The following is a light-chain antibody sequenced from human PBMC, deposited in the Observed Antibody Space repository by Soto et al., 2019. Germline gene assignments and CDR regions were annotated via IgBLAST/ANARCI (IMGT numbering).Light chain of an antibody. CDR2: DVS. CDR3: SSYAATNTVL. CDR1: SSDIGAFNY. J-gene: IGLJ2*01. V-gene: IGLV2-14*03. Sequence: QSALAQPACVSGSPGQSITISCTGTSSDIGAFNYVSWYQQHPGDAPKLLIFDVSDRPSGISVRFSASKSGNTASLTISGLQPEDEAHYFCSSYAATNTVLFGGGTKVTVL.